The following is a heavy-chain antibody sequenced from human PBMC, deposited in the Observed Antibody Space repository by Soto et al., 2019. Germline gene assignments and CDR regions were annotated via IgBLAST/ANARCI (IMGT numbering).Heavy chain of an antibody. J-gene: IGHJ3*02. V-gene: IGHV3-30*18. CDR1: GFTFSSYG. CDR2: ISYDGSNK. D-gene: IGHD3-22*01. Sequence: GGSLRLSCAASGFTFSSYGMHWVRQAPGKGLEWVAVISYDGSNKYYADSVKGRFTISRDNSKNTLYLQMNSLRAEDTAVYYCAKGQSGYYYDSSGYRENAFDIWGQGTMVTVS. CDR3: AKGQSGYYYDSSGYRENAFDI.